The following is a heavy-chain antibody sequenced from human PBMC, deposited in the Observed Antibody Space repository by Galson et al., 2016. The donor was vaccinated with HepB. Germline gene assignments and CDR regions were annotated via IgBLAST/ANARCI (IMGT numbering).Heavy chain of an antibody. V-gene: IGHV3-30*18. D-gene: IGHD4-17*01. Sequence: SLRLSCAASGSTFSNFDIHWVRQAPGKGLEWVALISSDGSKRYHADSVKGRFSVSRDNSKNTLFLQMNSLRVYDTAVYYCSKDRDGDYDYGMDVWGQGTAVTVSS. CDR1: GSTFSNFD. J-gene: IGHJ6*02. CDR3: SKDRDGDYDYGMDV. CDR2: ISSDGSKR.